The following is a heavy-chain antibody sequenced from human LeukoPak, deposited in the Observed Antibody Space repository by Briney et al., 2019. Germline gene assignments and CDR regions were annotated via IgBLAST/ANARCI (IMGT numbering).Heavy chain of an antibody. V-gene: IGHV4-34*01. J-gene: IGHJ4*02. Sequence: KPSETLSLNCAVYGGSFSGYYWSWIRQPPGKGLDWIGEINHSGSTNYNPSLKSRVTISVDPSKNQFSLKLSSVPAADTAVYYCARGRARGVYFDYWGQGTLVTVSS. CDR3: ARGRARGVYFDY. D-gene: IGHD3-10*01. CDR2: INHSGST. CDR1: GGSFSGYY.